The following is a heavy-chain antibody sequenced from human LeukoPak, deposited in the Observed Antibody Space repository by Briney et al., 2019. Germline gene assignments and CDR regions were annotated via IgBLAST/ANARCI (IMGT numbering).Heavy chain of an antibody. V-gene: IGHV3-30*02. CDR2: IRYDGSNK. J-gene: IGHJ2*01. Sequence: GGSLRLSCAASGFTFSSYGMHWVRQAPGKGLEWVAFIRYDGSNKYYADSVKGRFTISRDNSKNTLYLQMNSLRAEDTAVYYCARDPPLPPESTLSLVGYFDLWGRGTLVTVSS. CDR1: GFTFSSYG. CDR3: ARDPPLPPESTLSLVGYFDL. D-gene: IGHD6-13*01.